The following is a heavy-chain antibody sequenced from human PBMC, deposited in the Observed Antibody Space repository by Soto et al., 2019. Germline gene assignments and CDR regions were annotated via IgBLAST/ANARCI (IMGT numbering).Heavy chain of an antibody. CDR1: GFSIDDFA. D-gene: IGHD5-12*01. V-gene: IGHV3-9*01. CDR2: ISWDSGKI. J-gene: IGHJ5*01. Sequence: GGSLRLSXAASGFSIDDFAMHWVRQAPGKGLEWVSSISWDSGKIGYADSVTGRFSVSRDNAKNSLFLQMSSLKPEDTAFYFFAKENPGRYRDYETTLFEPRGQGTLVTVSS. CDR3: AKENPGRYRDYETTLFEP.